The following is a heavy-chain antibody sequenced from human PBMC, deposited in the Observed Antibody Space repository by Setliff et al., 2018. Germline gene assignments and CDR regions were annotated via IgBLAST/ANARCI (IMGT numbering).Heavy chain of an antibody. CDR2: ISAYNGKT. J-gene: IGHJ4*02. V-gene: IGHV1-18*01. D-gene: IGHD2-8*01. Sequence: ASVKVSCKASGYTLSNSILSWVRQAPGQGLEWVGWISAYNGKTYSAQKFQDRVTLTTHTSTNMGYLELRDLRSDDTAVYYCARLVRFCTKIACQRLSGAEHWGQGTLVTVSS. CDR1: GYTLSNSI. CDR3: ARLVRFCTKIACQRLSGAEH.